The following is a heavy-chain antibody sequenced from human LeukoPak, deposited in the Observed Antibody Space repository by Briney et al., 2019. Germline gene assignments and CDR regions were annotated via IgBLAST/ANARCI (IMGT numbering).Heavy chain of an antibody. J-gene: IGHJ4*02. CDR1: GFTVSSDY. V-gene: IGHV3-53*01. Sequence: GGSLRLSCAASGFTVSSDYMSWVRQAPEKGLEWVSVIYSGGRTYHADSVKGRFTISRDNSKNMVYFQMNSLRVEDTAVYYCARGVSGSQFDYWGQGSLVTVSS. CDR3: ARGVSGSQFDY. CDR2: IYSGGRT. D-gene: IGHD1-26*01.